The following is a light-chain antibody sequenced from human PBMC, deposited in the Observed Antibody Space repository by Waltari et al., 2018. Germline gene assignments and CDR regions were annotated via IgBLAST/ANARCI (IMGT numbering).Light chain of an antibody. J-gene: IGLJ2*01. CDR2: DVS. CDR3: SSYTSSTVV. V-gene: IGLV2-14*03. CDR1: SIDVGGYNY. Sequence: QAALTQPASVSGSPGHSIPISCTGPSIDVGGYNYVSWYQQHPGKAPKLMIYDVSNRPSGVSNRFSGSKSGNTTSLTISGLQAEDEADYYCSSYTSSTVVFGGGTKLTVL.